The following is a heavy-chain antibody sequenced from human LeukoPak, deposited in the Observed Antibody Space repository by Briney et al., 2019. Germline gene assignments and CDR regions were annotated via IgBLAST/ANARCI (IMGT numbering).Heavy chain of an antibody. D-gene: IGHD6-6*01. CDR3: AKGSSRPPNAFDT. V-gene: IGHV3-7*01. CDR1: GFTFSGHW. J-gene: IGHJ3*02. CDR2: IRQDGSGK. Sequence: GGSLRLSCTASGFTFSGHWMSWVRQAPGKGLEWVASIRQDGSGKHYVDSVEGRFIISRDNAKSSLHLQMNSLRAEDTAVYYCAKGSSRPPNAFDTWGQGTLVTVSS.